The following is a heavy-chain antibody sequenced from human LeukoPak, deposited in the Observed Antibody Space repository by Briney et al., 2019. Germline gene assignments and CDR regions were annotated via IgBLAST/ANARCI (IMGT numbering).Heavy chain of an antibody. CDR3: AKMTTGYYYYYMDV. Sequence: GGSLRLSCAASGFTFSSYAMSWVRQAPGKGLEWVSAISGSGGSTYYADSVKGRFTISRDNSKNTLHLQMNSLRAEDTAVYYCAKMTTGYYYYYMDVWGKGTTVTVSS. D-gene: IGHD4-11*01. CDR1: GFTFSSYA. CDR2: ISGSGGST. J-gene: IGHJ6*03. V-gene: IGHV3-23*01.